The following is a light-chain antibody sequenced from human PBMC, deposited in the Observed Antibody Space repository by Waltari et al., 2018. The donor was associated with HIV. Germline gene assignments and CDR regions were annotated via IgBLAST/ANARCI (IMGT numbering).Light chain of an antibody. Sequence: QSALTQPASVSGSPGQSITISCTGTSSDVGDYQYVSWYQQHPGKAPKLIISDFNKRASGVSSRFSGSKSGNTASLTISGLQAEDEADYSCSSYTTARVFVFGGGTKLTVL. CDR3: SSYTTARVFV. J-gene: IGLJ3*02. CDR1: SSDVGDYQY. CDR2: DFN. V-gene: IGLV2-14*01.